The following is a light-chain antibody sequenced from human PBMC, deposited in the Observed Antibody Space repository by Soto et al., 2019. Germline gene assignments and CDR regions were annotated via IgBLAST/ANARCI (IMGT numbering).Light chain of an antibody. V-gene: IGKV3-20*01. CDR1: QNISSTY. CDR3: QQYGGSWT. CDR2: GTS. J-gene: IGKJ1*01. Sequence: EVVLTQSPGTLSLSPGEGATLSCRASQNISSTYVAWYQQKPGQAPRLLIYGTSNRGTGIPDRFSGSGSGTDFTLTIRRLEPEDFAVYYCQQYGGSWTFGQGTKVDI.